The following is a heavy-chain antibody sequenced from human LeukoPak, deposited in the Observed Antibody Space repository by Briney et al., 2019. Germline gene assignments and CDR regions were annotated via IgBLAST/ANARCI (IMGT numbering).Heavy chain of an antibody. D-gene: IGHD1-26*01. J-gene: IGHJ4*02. CDR1: GFTFDDYG. V-gene: IGHV3-20*04. CDR2: INWNGGST. CDR3: AKEGGVVGAAALDY. Sequence: GGSLRLSCAASGFTFDDYGMSWVRQAPGKGLEWVSGINWNGGSTGYADSVKGRFTISRDNSKNTLYLQMNSLRAEDTAVYYCAKEGGVVGAAALDYWGQGTLVTVSS.